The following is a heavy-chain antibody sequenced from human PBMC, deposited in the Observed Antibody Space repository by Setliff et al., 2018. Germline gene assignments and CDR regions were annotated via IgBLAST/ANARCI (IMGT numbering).Heavy chain of an antibody. J-gene: IGHJ6*02. V-gene: IGHV5-51*01. Sequence: GESLKISCKGSGYSFTTYWIAWVRQMPGTGLEWMGIMYPDYSDIRYSPSFQGQVTISADKSISTAYLQWSSLKASDTAMYYCARVTPDYYYYYGMDVWGQGTTVTVSS. CDR3: ARVTPDYYYYYGMDV. CDR1: GYSFTTYW. CDR2: MYPDYSDI. D-gene: IGHD5-18*01.